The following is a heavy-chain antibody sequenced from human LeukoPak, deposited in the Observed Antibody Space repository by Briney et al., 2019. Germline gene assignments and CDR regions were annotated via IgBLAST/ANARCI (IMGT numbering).Heavy chain of an antibody. J-gene: IGHJ4*02. Sequence: SETLSLTCTVSGGSISSYYWSWIRQPPGKGLEWIGYIYYSGSTNYNPSLKSRVTISVDTSKNQFSLKLSSVTAADTAVYYCASYDFWSGYFDYWGQGTLVTVSS. V-gene: IGHV4-59*08. CDR3: ASYDFWSGYFDY. CDR2: IYYSGST. D-gene: IGHD3-3*01. CDR1: GGSISSYY.